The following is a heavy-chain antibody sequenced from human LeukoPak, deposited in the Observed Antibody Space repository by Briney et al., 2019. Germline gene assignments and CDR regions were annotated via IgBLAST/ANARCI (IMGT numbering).Heavy chain of an antibody. CDR2: ISGSGGST. CDR3: AKDHVKQQQLVIGY. V-gene: IGHV3-23*01. CDR1: GFTFSSYA. D-gene: IGHD6-13*01. Sequence: GGSLRLSCAASGFTFSSYAMSWVRQAPGKGLEWVSAISGSGGSTYYADSVKGRFTISRDNAKNTLYLQMNSLRADDTAVYYCAKDHVKQQQLVIGYWGQGTLLTVS. J-gene: IGHJ4*02.